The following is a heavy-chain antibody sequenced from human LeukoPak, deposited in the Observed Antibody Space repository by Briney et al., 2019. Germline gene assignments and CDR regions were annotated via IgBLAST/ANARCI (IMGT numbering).Heavy chain of an antibody. Sequence: PGGSLRLSCAASGFSFSGYAMHWVRQAPGKGLEWVAVISYDGSNKYYADSLKGRFTISRDNAKNSLYLQMNSLRAEDTAVYYCARDLYRIVVVPHYFDSWGQGTLVTVSS. D-gene: IGHD3-22*01. V-gene: IGHV3-30*04. CDR1: GFSFSGYA. J-gene: IGHJ4*02. CDR3: ARDLYRIVVVPHYFDS. CDR2: ISYDGSNK.